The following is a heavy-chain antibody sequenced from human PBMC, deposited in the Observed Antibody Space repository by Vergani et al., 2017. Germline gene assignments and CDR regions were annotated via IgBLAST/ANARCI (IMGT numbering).Heavy chain of an antibody. CDR1: GGTFSSYA. CDR2: IIPIFGTA. Sequence: QVQLVQSGAEVKKPGSSVKVSCKASGGTFSSYAISWVRQAPGQGLEWMGGIIPIFGTANYAQKFQGRVTITADESTSTAYMELSSLRSEDTAVYYCARVGTCSSTSCYAVFWWFDPWGQGTLVTVSS. CDR3: ARVGTCSSTSCYAVFWWFDP. V-gene: IGHV1-69*12. J-gene: IGHJ5*02. D-gene: IGHD2-2*01.